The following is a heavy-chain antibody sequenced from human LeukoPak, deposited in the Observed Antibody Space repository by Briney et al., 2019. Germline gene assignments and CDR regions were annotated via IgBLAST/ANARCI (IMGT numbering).Heavy chain of an antibody. D-gene: IGHD3-10*01. Sequence: ASVKVSCEASGYTFTSYGISWGRQAPGQVLEWMGWMSAYNGNTNYAQKLQGRVTMTTDTSTSTAYMELRSLRSEDTDVYYCARVPNYYGSGSYLNWFDPWGQGTLVTVSS. CDR3: ARVPNYYGSGSYLNWFDP. CDR1: GYTFTSYG. J-gene: IGHJ5*02. V-gene: IGHV1-18*01. CDR2: MSAYNGNT.